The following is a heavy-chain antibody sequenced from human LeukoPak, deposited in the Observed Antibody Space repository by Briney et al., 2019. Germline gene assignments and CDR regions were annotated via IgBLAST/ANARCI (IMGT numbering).Heavy chain of an antibody. CDR1: GGTFSSYA. D-gene: IGHD2-2*01. CDR3: ARVPAAILAFDI. V-gene: IGHV1-18*01. Sequence: ASVKVSCKASGGTFSSYAISWVRQAPGQGLEWMGWISAYNGNTNYAQKLQGRVTMTTDTSTSTAYMELRSLRSDDTAVYYCARVPAAILAFDIWGQGTMVTVSS. CDR2: ISAYNGNT. J-gene: IGHJ3*02.